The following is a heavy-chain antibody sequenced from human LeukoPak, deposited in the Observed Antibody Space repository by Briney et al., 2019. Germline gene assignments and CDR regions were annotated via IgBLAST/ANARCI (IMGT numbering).Heavy chain of an antibody. V-gene: IGHV4-59*12. CDR2: IYYSGST. Sequence: PSETLSLTCTVSGGSISSYYWSWIRQPPGKGLEWIGYIYYSGSTNYNPSLKSRVTISVDTSKNQFSPRLRSVTAADTAVYYCARERTEDYFDYWGQGTLVTVSS. CDR3: ARERTEDYFDY. J-gene: IGHJ4*02. CDR1: GGSISSYY. D-gene: IGHD2-15*01.